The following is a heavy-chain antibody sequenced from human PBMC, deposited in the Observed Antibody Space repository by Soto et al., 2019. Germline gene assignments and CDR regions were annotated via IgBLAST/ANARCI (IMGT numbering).Heavy chain of an antibody. Sequence: GGSLRLSCTSSGFTFSDYAMTWVRQAPGKGLEWVSSISGDGGLTYYADSVKGRFSISKDSAKKTLFLQMNGLRADDTAIYYCAKDFRGAGFGWYEAWGQGTLVTVSS. D-gene: IGHD3-16*01. CDR3: AKDFRGAGFGWYEA. CDR2: ISGDGGLT. J-gene: IGHJ5*02. CDR1: GFTFSDYA. V-gene: IGHV3-23*01.